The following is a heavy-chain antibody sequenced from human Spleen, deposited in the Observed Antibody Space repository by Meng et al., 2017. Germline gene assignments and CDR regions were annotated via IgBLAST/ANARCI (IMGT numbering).Heavy chain of an antibody. V-gene: IGHV1-2*06. J-gene: IGHJ4*02. D-gene: IGHD6-13*01. CDR2: INPNSGGT. CDR3: ASSYGYSSSWYFDY. Sequence: QGQLVQSGSELKKPGASVKVSCKASGYSFTTYALNWVRQAPGQGLEWMGRINPNSGGTEYAQKFQGRVTMTRDTSISTAYMELSRLRSDDTAVYYCASSYGYSSSWYFDYWGQGTLVTVSS. CDR1: GYSFTTYA.